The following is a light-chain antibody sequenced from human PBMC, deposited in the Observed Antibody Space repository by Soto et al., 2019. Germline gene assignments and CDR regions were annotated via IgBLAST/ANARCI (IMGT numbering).Light chain of an antibody. Sequence: DIQMTQSPSSLFASVGDRFTITCRASQSISNYLNWFQQKPGKAPKLLIYASSSLQSGVPSRFSGSGSGTDFTLTISNLQPEDFATYYCQQSYSTLRTFGQGTKVDIK. CDR3: QQSYSTLRT. J-gene: IGKJ1*01. V-gene: IGKV1-39*01. CDR1: QSISNY. CDR2: ASS.